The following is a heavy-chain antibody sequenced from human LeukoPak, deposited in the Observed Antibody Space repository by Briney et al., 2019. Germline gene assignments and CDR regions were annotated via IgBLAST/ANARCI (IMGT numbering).Heavy chain of an antibody. D-gene: IGHD6-6*01. Sequence: GGSLRLSCAASGFTFSSYSMNWVRQAPGKGLEWVSTISSGSDYIYYADSVKGRFTISRDNAENSLYLQMNSLRAEDTAVYYCTRDLSLAAPQGFGYWGQGTLVTVSS. CDR2: ISSGSDYI. V-gene: IGHV3-21*01. CDR1: GFTFSSYS. J-gene: IGHJ4*02. CDR3: TRDLSLAAPQGFGY.